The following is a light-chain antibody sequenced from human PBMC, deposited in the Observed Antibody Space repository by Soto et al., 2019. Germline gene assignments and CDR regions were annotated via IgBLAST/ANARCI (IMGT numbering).Light chain of an antibody. J-gene: IGKJ1*01. CDR3: QQYGNSPWT. Sequence: EIALTQSTGTLSLSPGERGTLSCRASQRFGSSNLAWYQQKPGQAPRLLIYSTSSRATGIPDRFSGSGSGTDFTLTISRLEPEDFAVYYCQQYGNSPWTFGQGTKVDIK. CDR2: STS. CDR1: QRFGSSN. V-gene: IGKV3-20*01.